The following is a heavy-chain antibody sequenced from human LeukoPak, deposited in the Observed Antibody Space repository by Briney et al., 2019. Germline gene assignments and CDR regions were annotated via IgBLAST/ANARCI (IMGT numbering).Heavy chain of an antibody. Sequence: ASVKVSCKASGYTFTGYYMYWVRQAPGQGLEWMGWINPNSGGTNYAQKFQGRVTMTRDTSISTAYMELSRLRSDDTAVYYCARAGTAALPYFDYWGQGTLVTVSS. CDR1: GYTFTGYY. J-gene: IGHJ4*02. D-gene: IGHD6-13*01. CDR3: ARAGTAALPYFDY. V-gene: IGHV1-2*02. CDR2: INPNSGGT.